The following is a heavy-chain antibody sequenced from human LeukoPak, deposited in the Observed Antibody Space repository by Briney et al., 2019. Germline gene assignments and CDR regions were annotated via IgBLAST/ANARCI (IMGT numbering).Heavy chain of an antibody. V-gene: IGHV3-53*01. D-gene: IGHD5-18*01. CDR2: IYSGGST. CDR1: GFTVSGNY. J-gene: IGHJ4*02. Sequence: GGSLRLSCAASGFTVSGNYMSWVRQAPGKGLEWVSVIYSGGSTSYADSVKGRFTISRDNAKNTLYLQMNSLRAEDTAVYYCAREVDTATTIWGQGTLVTVSS. CDR3: AREVDTATTI.